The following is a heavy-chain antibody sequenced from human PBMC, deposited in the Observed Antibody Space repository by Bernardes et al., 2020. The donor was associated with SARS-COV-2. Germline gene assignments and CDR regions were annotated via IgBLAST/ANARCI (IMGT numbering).Heavy chain of an antibody. J-gene: IGHJ4*02. CDR1: GFSLSSSGEG. Sequence: TLVKPTQTLTLTCSFSGFSLSSSGEGVGWIRQPPGKALEWLAFIYWDDDKRYSPSLKNRLTIMKDTSKNQVVLIMSNMDPVDTATYYCAHRLSISAANASPDYFDSWGQGTLVAVSS. V-gene: IGHV2-5*02. CDR3: AHRLSISAANASPDYFDS. CDR2: IYWDDDK. D-gene: IGHD6-6*01.